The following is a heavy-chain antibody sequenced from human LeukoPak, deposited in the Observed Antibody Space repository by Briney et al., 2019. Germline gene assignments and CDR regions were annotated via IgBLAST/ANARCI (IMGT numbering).Heavy chain of an antibody. Sequence: GGSLRLSCVASGFTFSKGWMHWVRQAPGKGLVWVSHINSDGSWTGYADSVKGRFTISKDNAKNTVSLQMNNLRAEDAAVYYCVTFYETYWGRGTLVTVSS. V-gene: IGHV3-74*01. CDR1: GFTFSKGW. CDR2: INSDGSWT. J-gene: IGHJ4*02. D-gene: IGHD2/OR15-2a*01. CDR3: VTFYETY.